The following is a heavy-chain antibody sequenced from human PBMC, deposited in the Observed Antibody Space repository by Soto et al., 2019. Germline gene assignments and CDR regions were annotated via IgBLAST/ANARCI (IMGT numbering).Heavy chain of an antibody. D-gene: IGHD3-10*01. CDR3: AREGGSGNYRYYAMDV. V-gene: IGHV1-69*12. J-gene: IGHJ6*02. CDR2: IIPIFGTA. Sequence: QVQLVQSGAEVKKPGSSVKVSCKASGGTFSSYAISWVRQAPGQGLEWMGGIIPIFGTANYAQKFQGRVTITADESRSTASMGLSSLRSEDTAVYYCAREGGSGNYRYYAMDVWGQGTTVTVSS. CDR1: GGTFSSYA.